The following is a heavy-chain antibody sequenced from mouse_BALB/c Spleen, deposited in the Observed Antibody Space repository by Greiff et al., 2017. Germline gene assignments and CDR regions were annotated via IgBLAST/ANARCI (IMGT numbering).Heavy chain of an antibody. Sequence: VQLKESGGGLVKPGGSLKLSCAASGFTFSSYAMSWVRQTPEKRLEWVASISSGGSTYYPDSVKGRFTISRDNARNILYLQMSSLRSEDTAMYYCARDPYDYDAWFAYWGQGTLVTVSA. CDR3: ARDPYDYDAWFAY. CDR1: GFTFSSYA. V-gene: IGHV5-6-5*01. D-gene: IGHD2-4*01. CDR2: ISSGGST. J-gene: IGHJ3*01.